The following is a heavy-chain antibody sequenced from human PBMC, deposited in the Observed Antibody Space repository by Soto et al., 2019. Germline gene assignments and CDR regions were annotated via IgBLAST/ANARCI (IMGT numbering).Heavy chain of an antibody. J-gene: IGHJ6*02. CDR3: ARDKGDYGDYTDLHHYYDYGMDV. D-gene: IGHD4-17*01. CDR2: ISSSSSYI. CDR1: GFTFSSYS. Sequence: EVQLVESGGGLVKPGGSLRLSCAASGFTFSSYSMNWVRQAPGKGLEWVSSISSSSSYIYYADSVKGRFTISRDNAKNSLYLQMNSLRAEDKAVYYCARDKGDYGDYTDLHHYYDYGMDVWGQGTTVTVSS. V-gene: IGHV3-21*01.